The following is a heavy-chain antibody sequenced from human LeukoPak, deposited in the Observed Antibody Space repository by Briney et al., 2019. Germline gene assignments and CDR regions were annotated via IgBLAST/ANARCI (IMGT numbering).Heavy chain of an antibody. CDR2: IHHSGST. D-gene: IGHD5-12*01. V-gene: IGHV4-38-2*02. Sequence: PSETLPLTCTVSGYSISSGYYWGWIRQPPGQGLEWIGSIHHSGSTYYNPSLKSRVTISLDTSKNQFSLKLSSVTAADTAIYYCARSRPLDRIVATLFDYWGQGTLVTVSS. CDR3: ARSRPLDRIVATLFDY. J-gene: IGHJ4*02. CDR1: GYSISSGYY.